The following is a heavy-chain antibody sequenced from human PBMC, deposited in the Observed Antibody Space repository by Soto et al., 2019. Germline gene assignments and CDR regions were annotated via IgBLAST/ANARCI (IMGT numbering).Heavy chain of an antibody. CDR2: ISYDGSNK. CDR3: AKDTYYHDSSGYYVFDY. CDR1: GFTFSSYG. V-gene: IGHV3-30*18. D-gene: IGHD3-22*01. J-gene: IGHJ4*02. Sequence: QVQLVESGGGVVQPGRSLRLSCAASGFTFSSYGMHWVRQAPGKGLEWVAVISYDGSNKNYADSVKGRFTISRDNSKNTVYLQMNSLRGEDTAVYYCAKDTYYHDSSGYYVFDYWGQGTLVTVSS.